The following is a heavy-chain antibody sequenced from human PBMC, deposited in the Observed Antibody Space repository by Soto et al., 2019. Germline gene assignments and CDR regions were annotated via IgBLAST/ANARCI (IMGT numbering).Heavy chain of an antibody. D-gene: IGHD6-13*01. CDR2: ISGSGGST. Sequence: EVQLLESGGGLVQPGGSLRLSCAASGFTFSSYAMSWVRQAPGKGLEWVSAISGSGGSTDYADSVKGRFTISRDNSKNTLYLQMNSLRAEDTAVYYCAKRRLDPGDSSSYWYFDLWGRGSLVTVS. CDR3: AKRRLDPGDSSSYWYFDL. V-gene: IGHV3-23*01. J-gene: IGHJ2*01. CDR1: GFTFSSYA.